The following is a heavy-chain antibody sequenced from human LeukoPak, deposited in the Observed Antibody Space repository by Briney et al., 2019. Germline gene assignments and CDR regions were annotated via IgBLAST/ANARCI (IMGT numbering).Heavy chain of an antibody. V-gene: IGHV3-30*04. J-gene: IGHJ4*02. D-gene: IGHD6-19*01. CDR2: ISYDGSNK. CDR1: GFTFSSYA. CDR3: ASKSLQYSSGWYTVDY. Sequence: GGSLRLSCAASGFTFSSYAMHWVRQAPGKGLEWVAVISYDGSNKYYADSVKGRFTISRDNSKNTLYLQMNSLRAEDTAVCYCASKSLQYSSGWYTVDYWGQGTLVTVSS.